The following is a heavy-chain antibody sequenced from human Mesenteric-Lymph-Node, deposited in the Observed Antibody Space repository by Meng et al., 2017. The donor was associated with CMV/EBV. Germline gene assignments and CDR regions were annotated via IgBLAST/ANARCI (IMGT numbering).Heavy chain of an antibody. J-gene: IGHJ6*02. CDR2: LYSGGSST. Sequence: GGSLRLSCAASGFIFRSYAMNWVRQAPGKGLECVTVLYSGGSSTFYADSVKGRFTISRDNSKNTLYLQMNSLRDEDTAVYYCAKDRVEEDYYHYYGMDVWGQGTTVTVSS. V-gene: IGHV3-23*03. CDR1: GFIFRSYA. CDR3: AKDRVEEDYYHYYGMDV. D-gene: IGHD1-1*01.